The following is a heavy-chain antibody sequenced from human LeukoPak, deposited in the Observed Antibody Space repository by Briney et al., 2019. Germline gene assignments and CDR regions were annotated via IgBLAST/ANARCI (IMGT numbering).Heavy chain of an antibody. V-gene: IGHV3-23*01. CDR3: AKVSDDYGDCFDY. D-gene: IGHD4-17*01. J-gene: IGHJ4*02. Sequence: GVLRLSCAASGFTFSSYAMSWVRHPPGKGLEWVSAISGIGGSTYYADSAKGRFTISRDNSKNTLYLQMNSLRAEDTAVYYCAKVSDDYGDCFDYWGQGTLVTVSS. CDR1: GFTFSSYA. CDR2: ISGIGGST.